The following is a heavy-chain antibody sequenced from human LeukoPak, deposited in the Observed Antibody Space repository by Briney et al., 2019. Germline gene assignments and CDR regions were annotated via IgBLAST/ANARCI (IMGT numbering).Heavy chain of an antibody. CDR3: ATYPGLARMDV. V-gene: IGHV3-11*06. Sequence: GGSLRLSCAASGFTFSDYYMSWIRQAPGKGLEWVSYISSSSSYTNYADSVKGRFTISRDNAKNSMFLQMNSLRAEDTAVYYCATYPGLARMDVWGQGTTVTVSS. CDR1: GFTFSDYY. CDR2: ISSSSSYT. D-gene: IGHD5-12*01. J-gene: IGHJ6*02.